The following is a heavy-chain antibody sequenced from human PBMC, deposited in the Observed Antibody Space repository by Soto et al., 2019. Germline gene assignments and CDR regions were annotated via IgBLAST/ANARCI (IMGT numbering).Heavy chain of an antibody. CDR2: ISGSGGGT. D-gene: IGHD4-17*01. V-gene: IGHV3-23*01. Sequence: EVQLLESGGGLVQPGGSLRLSCAASGFIFSTYAMSWVRQAPGKGLEWVSGISGSGGGTYYADSVKGRFIISRDNSKNTLYLQMNSLRDEDTAVYYCAKDLYGDYGGLDYWGQGTLVTVSS. CDR1: GFIFSTYA. J-gene: IGHJ4*02. CDR3: AKDLYGDYGGLDY.